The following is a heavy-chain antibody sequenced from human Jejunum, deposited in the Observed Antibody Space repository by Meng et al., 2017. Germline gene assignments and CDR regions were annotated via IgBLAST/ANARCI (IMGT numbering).Heavy chain of an antibody. V-gene: IGHV4-30-4*01. CDR3: AREVYLDTAMIIDS. CDR1: GGSLASVSHQ. Sequence: QLQLQESGAGLVKTSKTLSLTSTISGGSLASVSHQCTWIRQPPGTGLEYIGYIYYDGNTNYSPSLKSRVSISIDTSKNQFSLRLNSVTAADTAVYYCAREVYLDTAMIIDSWGPGTLVTVSS. CDR2: IYYDGNT. J-gene: IGHJ4*02. D-gene: IGHD5-18*01.